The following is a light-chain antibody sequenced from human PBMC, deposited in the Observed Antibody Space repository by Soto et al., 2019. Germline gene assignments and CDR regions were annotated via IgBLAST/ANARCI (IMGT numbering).Light chain of an antibody. CDR3: CSYVDSSTSYV. Sequence: QSVLTQPASVSGSPGQSITISCTGTRSDVGSYNLVSWFQQHPGKAPKPLIYEVNRRPSGISNRFSGSKSGSTASLTVSGLQAEDEADYYCCSYVDSSTSYVFGSGTKVTVL. V-gene: IGLV2-23*02. J-gene: IGLJ1*01. CDR2: EVN. CDR1: RSDVGSYNL.